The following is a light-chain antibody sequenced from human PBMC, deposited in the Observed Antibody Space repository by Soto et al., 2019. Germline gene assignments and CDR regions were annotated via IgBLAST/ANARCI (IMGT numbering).Light chain of an antibody. V-gene: IGKV1-39*01. CDR1: QSIRSY. J-gene: IGKJ1*01. Sequence: DIQMTQSPSSLSASVGGRVTITCRASQSIRSYLNWYQQKPGKAPKVLIYAASGLQTGVPSRFSGSGSGTDFTLSISSLQREDFATYYCQQSYITPPGTFGQGTKVDIK. CDR3: QQSYITPPGT. CDR2: AAS.